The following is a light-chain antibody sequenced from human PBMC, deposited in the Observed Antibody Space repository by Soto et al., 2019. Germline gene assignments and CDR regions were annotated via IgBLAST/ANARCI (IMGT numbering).Light chain of an antibody. CDR2: EVS. V-gene: IGLV2-8*01. Sequence: QSALTQPPSASGSPGQSVTISCTGTSSDVCGYNYVSWYQQHPGKAPKLMIYEVSKRPSGGPDRFSGSKSGNTASLTVSGLQAEDEADYYCNSYAGSNNWVFGGGTKLTVL. J-gene: IGLJ3*02. CDR3: NSYAGSNNWV. CDR1: SSDVCGYNY.